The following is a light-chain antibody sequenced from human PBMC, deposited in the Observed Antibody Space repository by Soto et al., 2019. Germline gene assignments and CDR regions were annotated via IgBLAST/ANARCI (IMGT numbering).Light chain of an antibody. CDR3: QYYNNYFWT. Sequence: DIQLTQSPSTLSAAVGDRVPITCRASQSISSWLAWYQQKPGKAPKFLIYKTSNLESGVPSRFSGSGSGTEFTLTISSLQPDDFATYYSQYYNNYFWTFGQGTKVEIK. CDR2: KTS. V-gene: IGKV1-5*03. CDR1: QSISSW. J-gene: IGKJ1*01.